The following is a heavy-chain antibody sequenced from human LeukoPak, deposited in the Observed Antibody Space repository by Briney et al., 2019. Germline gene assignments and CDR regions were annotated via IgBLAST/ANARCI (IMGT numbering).Heavy chain of an antibody. Sequence: GGSLRFSCAASGFTFSSYWRRWVGQAPGKGREGVASIKQDGSEKYYVDSVRGQFTISRDNAKNSLYLQMNSLRAEDTAVYYCARADTAMVPFDYWGQGTLVTVSS. CDR3: ARADTAMVPFDY. D-gene: IGHD5-18*01. CDR1: GFTFSSYW. V-gene: IGHV3-7*03. CDR2: IKQDGSEK. J-gene: IGHJ4*02.